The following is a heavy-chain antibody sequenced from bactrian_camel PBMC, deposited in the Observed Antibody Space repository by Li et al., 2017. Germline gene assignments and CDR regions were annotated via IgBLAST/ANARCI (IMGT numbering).Heavy chain of an antibody. D-gene: IGHD4*01. CDR2: VNIGGRGT. J-gene: IGHJ4*01. Sequence: VQLVESGGGSVQAGGSLNLSCAHSGWSTYSMAWFRQAPGKGLEWVSAVNIGGRGTDYSESVKGRFTISRDNVKTSTMFLQMNRLTPEDTAMYYCKRTYGQRLQYSCPRRDTSDWGQGTQVTVS. CDR3: KRTYGQRLQYSCPRRDTSD. CDR1: GWSTYS. V-gene: IGHV3S40*01.